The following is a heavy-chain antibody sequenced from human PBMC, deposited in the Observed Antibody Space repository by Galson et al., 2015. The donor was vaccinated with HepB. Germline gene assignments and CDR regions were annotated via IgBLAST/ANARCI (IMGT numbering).Heavy chain of an antibody. CDR3: ARDQYYDFWSGYSPRATRDGMDV. CDR2: ISSSSSYI. Sequence: SLRLSCAASGFTLSSHWMHWVRQAPGKGLEWVSSISSSSSYIYYADSVKGRFTISRDNAKNSLYLQMNSLRAEDTAVYYCARDQYYDFWSGYSPRATRDGMDVWGQGTTVTVSS. D-gene: IGHD3-3*01. J-gene: IGHJ6*02. V-gene: IGHV3-21*01. CDR1: GFTLSSHW.